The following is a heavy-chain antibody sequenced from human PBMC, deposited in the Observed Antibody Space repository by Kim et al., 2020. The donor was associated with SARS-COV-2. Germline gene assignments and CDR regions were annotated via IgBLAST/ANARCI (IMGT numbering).Heavy chain of an antibody. V-gene: IGHV3-21*01. CDR3: ARGTEYYDRTYGYCGMDV. CDR1: GFTFSTYR. CDR2: ITTGSNQI. J-gene: IGHJ6*01. D-gene: IGHD3-22*01. Sequence: GGSLRLSCAASGFTFSTYRMNWVRQAPGKGLEWVSSITTGSNQIYYADSMKGRLTISRDNARNSLYLQMNSLTAEDTAVYYCARGTEYYDRTYGYCGMDV.